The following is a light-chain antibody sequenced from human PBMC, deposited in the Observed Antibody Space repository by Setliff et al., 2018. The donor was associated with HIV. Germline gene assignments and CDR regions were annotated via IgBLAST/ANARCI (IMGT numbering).Light chain of an antibody. CDR2: DVS. V-gene: IGLV2-14*03. J-gene: IGLJ1*01. CDR1: SSDIGGYNY. CDR3: SSYTGRSTFV. Sequence: QSALTQPASVSGSPGQSITISCTGTSSDIGGYNYVPWYQQHPGKAPKLVIYDVSKRPSGVSNRFSGSKSGNTASLTISGLQAEDEADYHCSSYTGRSTFVFGTGTKVTVL.